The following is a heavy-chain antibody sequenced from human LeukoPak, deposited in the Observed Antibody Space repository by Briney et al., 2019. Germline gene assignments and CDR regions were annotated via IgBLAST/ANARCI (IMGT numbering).Heavy chain of an antibody. Sequence: PGGSLRLSCSASGFPFSSYAMHWVRQAPGKGLEYYADSVKGRFTISRDNSKNTLYLQMSSLRAEDTAVYFCVRGYSFGPYGMDVWGQGTTVTVSS. D-gene: IGHD2-15*01. J-gene: IGHJ6*02. CDR3: VRGYSFGPYGMDV. V-gene: IGHV3-64D*09. CDR1: GFPFSSYA.